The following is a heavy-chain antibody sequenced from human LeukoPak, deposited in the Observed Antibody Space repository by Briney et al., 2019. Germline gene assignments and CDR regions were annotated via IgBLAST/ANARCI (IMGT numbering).Heavy chain of an antibody. CDR1: GFTFSSYA. CDR2: ISYDGSNK. CDR3: ATGGAVAGIGMDV. Sequence: GGSLRLSCAASGFTFSSYAMHWVRQAPGKGLEWVAVISYDGSNKYYADSVKGRFSISRDNSKNTLYLQMNSLRAEDTAVYYCATGGAVAGIGMDVWGQGTTVTVSS. D-gene: IGHD6-19*01. V-gene: IGHV3-30-3*01. J-gene: IGHJ6*02.